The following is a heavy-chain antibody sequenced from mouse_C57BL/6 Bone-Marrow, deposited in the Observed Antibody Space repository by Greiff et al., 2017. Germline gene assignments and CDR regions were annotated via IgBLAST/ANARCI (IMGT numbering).Heavy chain of an antibody. CDR2: IYPGSGNT. J-gene: IGHJ1*03. D-gene: IGHD1-2*01. V-gene: IGHV1-76*01. CDR1: GYTFTDYY. Sequence: VQLQQSGAELVRPGASVKLSCKASGYTFTDYYINWVKQRPGQGLEWIARIYPGSGNTYYNEKFKGKATLTAEKSSSTAYMQLSSLTSEDSAVYVCARKGLLRRWYFDVWGTGTTVTVSS. CDR3: ARKGLLRRWYFDV.